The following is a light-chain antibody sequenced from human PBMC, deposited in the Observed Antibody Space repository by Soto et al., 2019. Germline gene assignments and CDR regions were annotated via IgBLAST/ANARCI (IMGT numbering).Light chain of an antibody. Sequence: QSALTQPASVSGSTGQSITISCTGTSSDVGGYNYVSWYQQHPGKAPKLMIYDVSNRPSGVSNRFSGSKSGNTASLTISGLQAEDEADYYFCSYTSSSTSVVFGGGTKLTVL. V-gene: IGLV2-14*01. J-gene: IGLJ2*01. CDR1: SSDVGGYNY. CDR2: DVS. CDR3: CSYTSSSTSVV.